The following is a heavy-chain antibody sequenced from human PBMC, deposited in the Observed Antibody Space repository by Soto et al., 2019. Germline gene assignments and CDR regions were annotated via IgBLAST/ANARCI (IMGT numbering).Heavy chain of an antibody. J-gene: IGHJ4*02. Sequence: PGGSLRLSCAASGFTFSSYGMHWVRQAPGKGLEWVAVIWYEGSNKYYADSVKGRFTISRDNSKDTLYLQMNSLRAEDTAVYYCARAEVVVPAAMVLPDYWGQGTLVTVSS. CDR2: IWYEGSNK. CDR3: ARAEVVVPAAMVLPDY. D-gene: IGHD2-2*01. CDR1: GFTFSSYG. V-gene: IGHV3-33*01.